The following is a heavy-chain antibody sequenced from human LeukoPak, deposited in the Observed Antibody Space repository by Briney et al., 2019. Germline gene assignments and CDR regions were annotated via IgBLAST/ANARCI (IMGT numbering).Heavy chain of an antibody. CDR2: ISGSAGST. V-gene: IGHV3-23*01. D-gene: IGHD2-15*01. J-gene: IGHJ4*02. Sequence: GGSLRLSCAASGFTFSSYAMSWVRQAPGKGLEWVSAISGSAGSTYYADSVKGRFTISRDNSKNTLYLQMNSLRAEDTAVYYCAKDYHGYCSGGSCYSFDYWGQGTLVTVSS. CDR1: GFTFSSYA. CDR3: AKDYHGYCSGGSCYSFDY.